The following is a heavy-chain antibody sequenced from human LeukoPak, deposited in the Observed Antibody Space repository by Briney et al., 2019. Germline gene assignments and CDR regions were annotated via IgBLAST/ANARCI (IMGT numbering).Heavy chain of an antibody. J-gene: IGHJ4*02. CDR2: IDPSDSYT. D-gene: IGHD3-3*01. CDR3: AGPGRGIFGLDY. Sequence: GESLKISCKGFGYSFTSSWISWVRQMPGKGLGGMGRIDPSDSYTNYSPSFQGHVTISADKSISTAYLQWSSLKASDTAMYYYAGPGRGIFGLDYWGQGTLVTVSS. CDR1: GYSFTSSW. V-gene: IGHV5-10-1*01.